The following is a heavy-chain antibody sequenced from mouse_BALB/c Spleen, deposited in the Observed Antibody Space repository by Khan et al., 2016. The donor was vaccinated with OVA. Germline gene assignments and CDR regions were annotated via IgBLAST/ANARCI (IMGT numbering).Heavy chain of an antibody. V-gene: IGHV3-8*02. CDR3: ARSTYRFAFVY. Sequence: EVQLQESGPSLVKPSQTLSLTCSVTGDSITSGYWNWIRQFPGNKLEYMGHIIYTGSTYYNPSLKSRISIPRHTSENQYYLQLNSVTDEDTATYYCARSTYRFAFVYWGQGTLVTVSA. D-gene: IGHD2-14*01. CDR1: GDSITSGY. CDR2: IIYTGST. J-gene: IGHJ3*01.